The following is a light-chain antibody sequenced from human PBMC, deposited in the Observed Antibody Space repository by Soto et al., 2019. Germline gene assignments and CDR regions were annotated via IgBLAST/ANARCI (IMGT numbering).Light chain of an antibody. Sequence: DIRMTQSPSSLSASVGDRVTITCRASQSISNYLNWYQQKAGKAPKLLIYAASSLQSGVPPRFSGSGSGTDFTLTISSLQPEDFANYYCQQSYSTPSFGQGTKVDIK. CDR3: QQSYSTPS. CDR2: AAS. CDR1: QSISNY. J-gene: IGKJ1*01. V-gene: IGKV1-39*01.